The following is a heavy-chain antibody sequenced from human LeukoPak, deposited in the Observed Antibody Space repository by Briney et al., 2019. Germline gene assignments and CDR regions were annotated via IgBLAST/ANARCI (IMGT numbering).Heavy chain of an antibody. CDR1: GFPVSSNY. J-gene: IGHJ3*01. CDR3: AKVLWFGVSAPQAFDF. Sequence: PGGSLRLFCAASGFPVSSNYMIWVRQAPGKGLEWVSVIYSGGNTYYADSVKGRFNISRDNFQNTLYLQMNSLGAEDTAVYYCAKVLWFGVSAPQAFDFWGQGTMVTVSS. CDR2: IYSGGNT. V-gene: IGHV3-53*01. D-gene: IGHD3-10*01.